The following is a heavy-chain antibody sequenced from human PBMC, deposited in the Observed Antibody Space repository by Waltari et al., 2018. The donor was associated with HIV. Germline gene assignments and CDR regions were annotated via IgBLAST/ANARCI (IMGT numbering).Heavy chain of an antibody. Sequence: QLLLQESGPGLVTPSETLSLNWSVSSDSISSSNYYWGWIRQPPGKGLGWIGSIFNSGSTSYNPSLKSRVTLSVDTSKNQFSLKLTSVTATDTAVYYCARLGSGTYFATRIDYWGQGTLVIVSS. CDR1: SDSISSSNYY. D-gene: IGHD3-10*01. J-gene: IGHJ4*02. CDR2: IFNSGST. CDR3: ARLGSGTYFATRIDY. V-gene: IGHV4-39*01.